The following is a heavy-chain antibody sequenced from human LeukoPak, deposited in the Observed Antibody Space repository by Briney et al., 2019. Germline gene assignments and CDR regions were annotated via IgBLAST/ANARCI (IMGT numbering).Heavy chain of an antibody. CDR2: ISAYNGNT. CDR3: ATRQERVRESWFDP. Sequence: ASVKASCKASGYTFTSYGISWVRQAPGQGLEWRGWISAYNGNTNYAQKLQGRVTMTTDTSTSTAYMELRSLRSDDTAVYYCATRQERVRESWFDPWGQGTLVTVSS. CDR1: GYTFTSYG. D-gene: IGHD1-26*01. J-gene: IGHJ5*02. V-gene: IGHV1-18*01.